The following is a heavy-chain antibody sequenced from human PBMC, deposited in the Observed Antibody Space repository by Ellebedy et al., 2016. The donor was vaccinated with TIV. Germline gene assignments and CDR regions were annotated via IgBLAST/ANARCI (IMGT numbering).Heavy chain of an antibody. V-gene: IGHV3-11*01. J-gene: IGHJ4*02. CDR2: ISYSGDLM. CDR3: ARLGVIAAAGANDY. CDR1: GCTFSGYY. D-gene: IGHD6-13*01. Sequence: GESLKISCAASGCTFSGYYMRWFRQAPGKGPEWVSYISYSGDLMYYADSVKGRFTTSRDNAETALYLQMNSLRAEDTAVYYCARLGVIAAAGANDYWGQGTLVIVSS.